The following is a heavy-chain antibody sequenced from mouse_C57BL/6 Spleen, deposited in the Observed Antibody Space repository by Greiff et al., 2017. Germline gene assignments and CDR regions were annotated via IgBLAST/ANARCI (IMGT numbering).Heavy chain of an antibody. V-gene: IGHV1-55*01. CDR3: AREDYDTGPWFAY. J-gene: IGHJ3*01. CDR2: IYPNNGGT. CDR1: GYTFTSYW. Sequence: VQLQQPGAELVKPGASVKMSCKASGYTFTSYWITWVKQRPGQGLEWIGDIYPNNGGTIYNQKFKGKATLTVDKSSSTAYMELRSLTSEDTAVYYCAREDYDTGPWFAYWGQGTLVTVSA. D-gene: IGHD2-4*01.